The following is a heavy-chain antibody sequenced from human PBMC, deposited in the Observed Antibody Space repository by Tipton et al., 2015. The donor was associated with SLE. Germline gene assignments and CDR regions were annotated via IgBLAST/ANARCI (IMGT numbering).Heavy chain of an antibody. J-gene: IGHJ3*02. V-gene: IGHV4-34*01. CDR2: INHSGST. CDR1: GGSFSGYY. CDR3: ARQGTGAPDAFDI. Sequence: TLSLTCAVYGGSFSGYYWSWIRQPPGKGLGWIGEINHSGSTNYNPSLKSRVTISVDTSKNQFSLKLSSVTAADTAVYYCARQGTGAPDAFDIWGQGTMVTVSS. D-gene: IGHD2-8*02.